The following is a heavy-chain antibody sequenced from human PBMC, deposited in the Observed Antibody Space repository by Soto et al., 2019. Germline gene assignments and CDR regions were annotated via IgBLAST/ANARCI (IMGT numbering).Heavy chain of an antibody. V-gene: IGHV4-59*08. CDR1: GGSISSYY. J-gene: IGHJ3*02. CDR3: ARRKLTGDAFDI. D-gene: IGHD7-27*01. CDR2: IYYSGST. Sequence: SETLSLTCTVSGGSISSYYWSWIRQPPGKGLEWIGYIYYSGSTNYNPSLKSRVTISVDTSKNQFSLKLGSVTAADTAVYYCARRKLTGDAFDIWGQGTMVTVSS.